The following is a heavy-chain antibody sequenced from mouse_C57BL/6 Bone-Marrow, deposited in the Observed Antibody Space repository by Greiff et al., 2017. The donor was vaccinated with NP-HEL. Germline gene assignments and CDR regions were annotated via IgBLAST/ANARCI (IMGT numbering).Heavy chain of an antibody. J-gene: IGHJ1*03. V-gene: IGHV3-8*01. CDR2: ISYSGST. Sequence: VQLKQSGPGLAKPSQTLSLTCSVTGYSITSDYWNWIRKFPGNKLEYMGYISYSGSTYYNPSLKSRISITRDTSKNQYYLQLNSVTTEDTATYYCARSIITTVGYWYFDVWGTGTTVTVSS. CDR3: ARSIITTVGYWYFDV. CDR1: GYSITSDY. D-gene: IGHD1-1*01.